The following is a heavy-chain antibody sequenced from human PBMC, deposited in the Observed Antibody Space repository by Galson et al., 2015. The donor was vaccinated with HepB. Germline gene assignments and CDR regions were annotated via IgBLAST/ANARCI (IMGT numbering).Heavy chain of an antibody. CDR3: ARSAQLPLYGMDV. Sequence: SLRLSCAASGFTFSSYSMNWVRQAPGKGLEWVSSISSSSSYIYYADSVKGRFTISRDNAKNSLYLQMNSLRAEDTAVYYCARSAQLPLYGMDVWGQGTTVTVSS. D-gene: IGHD2-2*01. V-gene: IGHV3-21*01. CDR1: GFTFSSYS. J-gene: IGHJ6*02. CDR2: ISSSSSYI.